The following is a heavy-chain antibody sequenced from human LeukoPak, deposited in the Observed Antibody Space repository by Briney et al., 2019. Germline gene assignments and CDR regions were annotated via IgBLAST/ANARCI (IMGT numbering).Heavy chain of an antibody. CDR2: IYSGGST. CDR3: TKGRGRTTSCYDY. V-gene: IGHV3-53*01. Sequence: GGSLRLSCAASGFTVSSNYMSWVRQAPGKGLEWVSVIYSGGSTYYADSVKGRFTISRDNSKNTLYLQMNSLRAEDTAVYYCTKGRGRTTSCYDYWGQGTLVTVSS. D-gene: IGHD2-2*01. J-gene: IGHJ4*02. CDR1: GFTVSSNY.